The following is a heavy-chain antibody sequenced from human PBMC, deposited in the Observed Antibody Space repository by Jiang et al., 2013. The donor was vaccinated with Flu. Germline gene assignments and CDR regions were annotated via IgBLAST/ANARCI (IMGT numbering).Heavy chain of an antibody. CDR3: ARHQTYYSDSSGYPY. Sequence: TCTVSGGSIINSRYYWGWIRQPHGKGLEWIGSIYYSGSTYYNPSLKSRVTISVDTSTNQFSLKLSSVTAGDTAVYYCARHQTYYSDSSGYPYWGQGTLVTVSS. V-gene: IGHV4-39*01. D-gene: IGHD3-22*01. J-gene: IGHJ4*02. CDR2: IYYSGST. CDR1: GGSIINSRYY.